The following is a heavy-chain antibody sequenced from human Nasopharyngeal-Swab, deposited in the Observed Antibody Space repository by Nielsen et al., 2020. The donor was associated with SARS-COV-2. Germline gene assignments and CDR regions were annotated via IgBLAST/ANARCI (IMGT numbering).Heavy chain of an antibody. V-gene: IGHV3-7*01. Sequence: GESLKISCAASGFTFSSYWMSWVRQAPGKGLEWVVNIKQDGSEKYYVDSVKGRFTISRDNAKNSLYLQMNSLRAEDTAVYYCARGRGYYDSSGYYYYFDYWGQGTLVTVSS. CDR3: ARGRGYYDSSGYYYYFDY. CDR1: GFTFSSYW. D-gene: IGHD3-22*01. CDR2: IKQDGSEK. J-gene: IGHJ4*02.